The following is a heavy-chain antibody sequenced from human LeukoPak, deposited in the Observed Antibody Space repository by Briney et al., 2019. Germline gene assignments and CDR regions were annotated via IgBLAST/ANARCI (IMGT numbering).Heavy chain of an antibody. V-gene: IGHV3-7*03. CDR3: AREAVIGHADDAFDI. Sequence: GGSLRLSCAASGFSLSNHYMTWVRQAPGKGLEWVANINQGGRDKYFMDSVKGRFTISRDNAKNLVYLQMNSQRAEDTAVYYCAREAVIGHADDAFDIWGEGTMVTVSS. J-gene: IGHJ3*02. D-gene: IGHD2-21*01. CDR2: INQGGRDK. CDR1: GFSLSNHY.